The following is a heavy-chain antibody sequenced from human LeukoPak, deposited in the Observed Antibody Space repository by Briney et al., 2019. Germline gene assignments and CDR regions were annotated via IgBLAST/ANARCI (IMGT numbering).Heavy chain of an antibody. CDR3: GGGGGGLDFGC. CDR1: GFTFSSYA. CDR2: ISYDGSNK. Sequence: PGGSLRLSCAASGFTFSSYAMHWVRQAPGKGLEWVAVISYDGSNKYYADSVKGRFTISRDNSKNTLYLQMNSLRAEDTAVYYCGGGGGGLDFGCWGPGVPVT. V-gene: IGHV3-30*04. J-gene: IGHJ4*03. D-gene: IGHD2-15*01.